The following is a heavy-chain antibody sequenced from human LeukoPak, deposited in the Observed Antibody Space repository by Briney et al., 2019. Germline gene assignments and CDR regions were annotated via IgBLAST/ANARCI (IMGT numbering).Heavy chain of an antibody. CDR1: GFTVSSNY. D-gene: IGHD3-22*01. J-gene: IGHJ4*02. CDR3: ARGSGSPGIFDY. CDR2: IYAGDTT. Sequence: PGGSLRLSCAASGFTVSSNYMSWVRQAPGKGLEWVSVIYAGDTTYYADSVKGRFTISRDNSKSTLYLQMNSLRAEDTAVYYCARGSGSPGIFDYWGQGTLVTVSS. V-gene: IGHV3-53*01.